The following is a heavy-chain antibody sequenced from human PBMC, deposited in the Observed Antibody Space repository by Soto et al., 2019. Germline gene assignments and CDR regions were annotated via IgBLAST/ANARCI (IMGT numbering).Heavy chain of an antibody. J-gene: IGHJ6*02. CDR2: ISYDGYSK. CDR1: GFTFSSYA. Sequence: GGSLRLSCAASGFTFSSYAMHWVRQAPGKGLEWVALISYDGYSKWYADAVKGRFTISRDNSNNTLFLEMNSLRGDDTAVYFCAAIREVDVWGQGTTVTVSS. D-gene: IGHD1-26*01. CDR3: AAIREVDV. V-gene: IGHV3-30*03.